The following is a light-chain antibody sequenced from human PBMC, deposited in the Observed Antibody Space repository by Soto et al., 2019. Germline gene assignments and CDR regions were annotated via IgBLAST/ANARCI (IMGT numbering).Light chain of an antibody. CDR1: QSINGY. J-gene: IGKJ1*01. Sequence: DIQMTQSPSSLSASVGDRVTITCRASQSINGYLNWYQQKPGKAPKLLIYAASSLQSGVPSRFSGSGSGTHFTLTISSLQPEDFATYYCQQSYSTPWTFGQGTKVEIK. CDR3: QQSYSTPWT. CDR2: AAS. V-gene: IGKV1-39*01.